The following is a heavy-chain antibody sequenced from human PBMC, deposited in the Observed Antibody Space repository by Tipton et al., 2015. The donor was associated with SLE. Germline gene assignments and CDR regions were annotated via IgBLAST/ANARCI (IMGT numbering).Heavy chain of an antibody. Sequence: LRLSCTVSGGSFSDYSWSWVRQPPGKGLEWIGYFYYGGSTNYNPSLKSRVTISVDTSKNQFSLKLTSVTAADTATYYCARGGEAAAGYSWFDPWGQGTLVTVSS. CDR1: GGSFSDYS. D-gene: IGHD6-13*01. CDR3: ARGGEAAAGYSWFDP. CDR2: FYYGGST. J-gene: IGHJ5*02. V-gene: IGHV4-59*01.